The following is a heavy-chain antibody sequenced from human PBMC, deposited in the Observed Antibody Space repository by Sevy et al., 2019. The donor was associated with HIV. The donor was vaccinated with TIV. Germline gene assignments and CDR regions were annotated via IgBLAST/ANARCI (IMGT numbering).Heavy chain of an antibody. CDR3: ARTTGGSEAAFDF. D-gene: IGHD1-1*01. CDR1: GFIFSSYS. J-gene: IGHJ3*01. Sequence: GGSLRLSCAASGFIFSSYSMNRVRQAPWKGLEWVSFSSSATHYTYYADSVKGRFTVSRDYAKNSLFLQMNSLRAEDTAVYYCARTTGGSEAAFDFWGQGTMVTVSS. V-gene: IGHV3-21*01. CDR2: SSSATHYT.